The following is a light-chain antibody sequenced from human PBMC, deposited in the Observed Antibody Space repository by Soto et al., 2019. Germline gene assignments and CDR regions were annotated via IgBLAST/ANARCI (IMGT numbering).Light chain of an antibody. CDR2: DAS. CDR3: QQYHSYSPLT. Sequence: DIQMTQSPSTLSASVGDRVTITCLASQSITHWLAWYQQKPGKAPKLLIYDASTLESGVPSRFSGSGSGTEFSLIIRSLQPDDFASYYCQQYHSYSPLTCGGGTKGDIK. V-gene: IGKV1-5*01. CDR1: QSITHW. J-gene: IGKJ4*01.